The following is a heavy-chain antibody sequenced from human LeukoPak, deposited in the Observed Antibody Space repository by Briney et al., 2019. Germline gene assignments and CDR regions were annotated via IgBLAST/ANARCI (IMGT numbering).Heavy chain of an antibody. Sequence: GGSLRLSCAASEFTFSFYSMNWVRQAPGKGLEWVSSMSVSSGLIYYADSVKGRFTVSRDNAKNSLYLQMNSLRAEDTAVYYCAREFGGSASGAGYWGQGTLVTVSS. D-gene: IGHD3-10*01. J-gene: IGHJ4*02. CDR2: MSVSSGLI. CDR3: AREFGGSASGAGY. CDR1: EFTFSFYS. V-gene: IGHV3-21*01.